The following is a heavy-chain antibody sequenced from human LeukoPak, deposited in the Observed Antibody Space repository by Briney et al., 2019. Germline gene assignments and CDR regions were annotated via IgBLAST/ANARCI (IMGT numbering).Heavy chain of an antibody. CDR3: ASSLGYYGSGREFDY. J-gene: IGHJ4*02. CDR1: GYSFTSFW. Sequence: GESLKISCKGSGYSFTSFWIGWVRQMPGKGLEWVGIIYPGDSDSRYSPSFQGQVTISADKSISTAYLQWSSLRAEDTAVYYCASSLGYYGSGREFDYWGQGTLVTVSS. V-gene: IGHV5-51*01. D-gene: IGHD3-10*01. CDR2: IYPGDSDS.